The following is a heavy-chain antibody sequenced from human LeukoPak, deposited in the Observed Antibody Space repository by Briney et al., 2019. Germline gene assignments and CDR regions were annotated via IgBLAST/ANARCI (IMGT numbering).Heavy chain of an antibody. CDR3: TRGHWGLQS. CDR1: GASVTDYY. J-gene: IGHJ5*02. Sequence: SETLSLTCTVSGASVTDYYWSWIRQSPGKGLEWISYIHHSGNSDYNPSLRSRVTTSLDTSKNQFSLNLISVTAADTAVYYCTRGHWGLQSWSQGTLVTASS. D-gene: IGHD7-27*01. V-gene: IGHV4-59*02. CDR2: IHHSGNS.